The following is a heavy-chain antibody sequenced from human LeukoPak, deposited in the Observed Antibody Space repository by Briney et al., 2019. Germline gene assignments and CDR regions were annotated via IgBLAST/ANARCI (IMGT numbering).Heavy chain of an antibody. CDR2: IKQDGSEK. J-gene: IGHJ6*04. CDR3: AELGITMIGGV. CDR1: GFTFSSHW. Sequence: GGSLRLSCAASGFTFSSHWMSWVRQAQGKGLECVANIKQDGSEKYYVDSVKGRFTISRDNAKNSLYLQMNSLRAEDTAVYYCAELGITMIGGVWGKGTTVTISS. V-gene: IGHV3-7*01. D-gene: IGHD3-10*02.